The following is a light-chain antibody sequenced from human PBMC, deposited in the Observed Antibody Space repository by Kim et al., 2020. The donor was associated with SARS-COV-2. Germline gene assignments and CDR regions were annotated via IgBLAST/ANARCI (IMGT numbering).Light chain of an antibody. CDR2: GAS. Sequence: EIVLTQSPGTLSLSSGERATLSCRASQSVSSNYLTWYQQKPGQAPSLLIYGASSRATGVPDRFSGSGSGTDFTLTISRLEPEDSAVYYCQQYGSSTPITFGQGTRLEIK. CDR1: QSVSSNY. CDR3: QQYGSSTPIT. J-gene: IGKJ5*01. V-gene: IGKV3-20*01.